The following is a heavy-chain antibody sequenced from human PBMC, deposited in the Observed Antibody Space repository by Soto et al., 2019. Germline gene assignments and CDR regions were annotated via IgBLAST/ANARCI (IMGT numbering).Heavy chain of an antibody. D-gene: IGHD3-10*01. CDR3: ARGGVTPDDAFDI. J-gene: IGHJ3*02. V-gene: IGHV4-4*02. CDR2: IYHSGST. CDR1: GGSISSSNW. Sequence: QVQLQESGPGLVKPSGTLSLTCAVSGGSISSSNWWSWVRQPPGKGLECIGEIYHSGSTNYNPYLKSRVTISVAKSKNQFSPKLRSVTAADPAVYYCARGGVTPDDAFDIGGQGTMVTFAS.